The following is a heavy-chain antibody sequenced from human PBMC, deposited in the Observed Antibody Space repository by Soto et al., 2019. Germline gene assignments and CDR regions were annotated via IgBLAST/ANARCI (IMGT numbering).Heavy chain of an antibody. CDR2: IYYSGNT. V-gene: IGHV4-31*03. J-gene: IGHJ4*02. D-gene: IGHD2-21*02. Sequence: PSETLSLTCTVSGGSISSAGYYWSWLRQHPGNGLEWIGYIYYSGNTYYNPSLKRRVTISVDTSKNQFSLKLSSVTAADAAVYYGASVVVTGIVGFDYWGQGTLVTVSS. CDR3: ASVVVTGIVGFDY. CDR1: GGSISSAGYY.